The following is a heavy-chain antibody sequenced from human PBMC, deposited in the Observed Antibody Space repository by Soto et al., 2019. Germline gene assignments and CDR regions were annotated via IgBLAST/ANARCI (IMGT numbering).Heavy chain of an antibody. CDR3: ARGGLGYYYYGMDV. CDR2: ISDGGST. CDR1: GGSIYTYY. V-gene: IGHV4-59*12. Sequence: SETLSLTCNVSGGSIYTYYWSWIRQSPGKGLEWIGYISDGGSTNYNPSLSSRLTISVDTSKKQVSLKLTSVTAADTAVYYCARGGLGYYYYGMDVWGQGTTVTVSS. J-gene: IGHJ6*02.